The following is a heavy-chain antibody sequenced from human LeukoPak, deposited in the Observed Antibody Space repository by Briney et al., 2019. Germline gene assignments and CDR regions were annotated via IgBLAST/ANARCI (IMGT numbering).Heavy chain of an antibody. CDR1: GGSFSGYY. CDR3: AMVADSY. CDR2: INHSGST. J-gene: IGHJ4*02. V-gene: IGHV4-34*01. Sequence: PSEXLSLTCAVYGGSFSGYYWSWIRQPPGKGLEWIGEINHSGSTNYNPSLRSRGTISVDTSKSQFSLKLSSVTAADTAVYYCAMVADSYWGQGTLVTVSS.